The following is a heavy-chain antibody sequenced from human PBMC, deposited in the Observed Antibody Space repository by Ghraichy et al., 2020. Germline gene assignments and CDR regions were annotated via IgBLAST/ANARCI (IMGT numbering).Heavy chain of an antibody. CDR2: ITDSGSTI. J-gene: IGHJ5*01. D-gene: IGHD6-19*01. CDR1: GFTFSSYE. V-gene: IGHV3-48*03. CDR3: ARGRGNGGWYRPSWFDS. Sequence: GSLRLSCVASGFTFSSYEMNWVRQAPGKGLEWVSYITDSGSTIKYADSVKGRFIMSRDNAKNSLYLQMNSLKAEDTAVYYCARGRGNGGWYRPSWFDSWGQGTLVIVSS.